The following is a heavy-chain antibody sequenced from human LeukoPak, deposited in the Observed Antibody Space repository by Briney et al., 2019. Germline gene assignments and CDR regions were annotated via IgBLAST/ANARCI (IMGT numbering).Heavy chain of an antibody. J-gene: IGHJ3*02. Sequence: GGSLRLSCAASGFTVSFTYMSWVRQAPGKGLEWVSIIYSGGSTDYADSVKGRFTISRDSSKNTLYLQMNSLRAEDTAVYYCARDFMIGGQGTMVTVSS. CDR3: ARDFMI. CDR1: GFTVSFTY. D-gene: IGHD3-16*01. V-gene: IGHV3-53*01. CDR2: IYSGGST.